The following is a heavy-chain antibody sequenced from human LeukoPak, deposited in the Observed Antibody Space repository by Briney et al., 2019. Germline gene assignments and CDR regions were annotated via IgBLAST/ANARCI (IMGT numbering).Heavy chain of an antibody. Sequence: SETLSLTCAVYGGSFSGYYWSWIRQPPGKGLEWIGEINHSGSTNYNPSLKSRVTISVDTSKNQFSLKLSSVTAADTAVYYCASLNAFDIWGQGTMVTVSS. CDR2: INHSGST. CDR3: ASLNAFDI. J-gene: IGHJ3*02. CDR1: GGSFSGYY. V-gene: IGHV4-34*01.